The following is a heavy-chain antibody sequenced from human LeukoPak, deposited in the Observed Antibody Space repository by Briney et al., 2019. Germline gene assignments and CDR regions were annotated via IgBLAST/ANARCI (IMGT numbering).Heavy chain of an antibody. CDR2: IYYSGST. V-gene: IGHV4-39*01. Sequence: PSETLFLTCTVSGGSISSSSYYWGWIRQPPGKGLEWIGSIYYSGSTYYNPSLKSRVTISVDTSKNQFSLKLSSVTAADTAVYYCATIHPGPDSGQVYWGQGTLVTVSS. J-gene: IGHJ4*02. CDR3: ATIHPGPDSGQVY. CDR1: GGSISSSSYY. D-gene: IGHD5-12*01.